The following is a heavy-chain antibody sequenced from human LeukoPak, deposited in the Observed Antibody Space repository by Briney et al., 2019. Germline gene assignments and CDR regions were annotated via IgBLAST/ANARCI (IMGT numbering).Heavy chain of an antibody. D-gene: IGHD3-22*01. CDR1: GFTFSAYC. CDR2: ISGTSGTI. Sequence: GGSLRLSCAASGFTFSAYCMNWVRQAPGKGLEWISYISGTSGTIYYADSLKGRFTISRDNAKNSLYLQMNSLRVEDTAVYYCARGPSSDYYSLFYYLGQGTLVTVSS. J-gene: IGHJ4*02. CDR3: ARGPSSDYYSLFYY. V-gene: IGHV3-48*04.